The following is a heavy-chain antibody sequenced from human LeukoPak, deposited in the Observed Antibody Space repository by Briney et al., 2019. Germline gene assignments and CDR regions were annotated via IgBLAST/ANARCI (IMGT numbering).Heavy chain of an antibody. D-gene: IGHD6-13*01. CDR2: INPNSGGT. V-gene: IGHV1-2*02. CDR1: VYTFTRYY. J-gene: IGHJ4*02. CDR3: ARETMGSRSWCFREPVY. Sequence: ASVKVSCKASVYTFTRYYMNWVRQAPGQGLEWMGWINPNSGGTNYAQKFQGRVTMTRDTSISTAYMKLSRLRSDDTAVYHCARETMGSRSWCFREPVYWGQGTLVTVSS.